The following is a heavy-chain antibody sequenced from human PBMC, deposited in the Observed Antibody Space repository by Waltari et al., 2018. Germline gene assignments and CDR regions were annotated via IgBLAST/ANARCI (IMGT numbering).Heavy chain of an antibody. CDR2: IKQDGSEK. D-gene: IGHD6-13*01. J-gene: IGHJ4*02. CDR3: AKETIAAAAEGDDY. Sequence: EVQLVESGGGLVQPGGSLRLSCAASGFTFSSYWMSWVRRAPGKGLEWVANIKQDGSEKYYVDSVKGRFTISRDNAKNSLYLQMNSLRAEDTAVYYGAKETIAAAAEGDDYWGQGTLVTVSS. CDR1: GFTFSSYW. V-gene: IGHV3-7*01.